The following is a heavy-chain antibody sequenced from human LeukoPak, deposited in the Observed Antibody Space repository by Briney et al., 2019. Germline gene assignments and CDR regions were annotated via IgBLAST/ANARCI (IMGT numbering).Heavy chain of an antibody. J-gene: IGHJ4*02. CDR3: ARASRDGYNQNFDH. Sequence: GESLKISCKGLGYSFSSYWNAWVRQRPGKGLEWMGIIYPGGSETRYDPSFQGQVIISADSYTSTAYLQWSSLRASDTAMYYCARASRDGYNQNFDHWGQGTLVTVSS. CDR2: IYPGGSET. D-gene: IGHD5-24*01. V-gene: IGHV5-51*01. CDR1: GYSFSSYW.